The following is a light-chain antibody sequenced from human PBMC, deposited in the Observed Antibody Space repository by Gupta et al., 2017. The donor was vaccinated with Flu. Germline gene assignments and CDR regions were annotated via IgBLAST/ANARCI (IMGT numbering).Light chain of an antibody. Sequence: SVLTQPPSASETPGHMVTISCSGSSSNIGSNTVNWYQQLPRTSPKLLIYSNNQRPSVLPECFSGSKSGTSASLAISGLQSEDEADYYCAAWDDSQNGFWLFGGGTKLTVL. CDR2: SNN. CDR1: SSNIGSNT. J-gene: IGLJ3*02. V-gene: IGLV1-44*01. CDR3: AAWDDSQNGFWL.